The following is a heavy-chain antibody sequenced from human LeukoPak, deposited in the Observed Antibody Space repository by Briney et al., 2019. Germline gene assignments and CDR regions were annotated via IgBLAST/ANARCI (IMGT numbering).Heavy chain of an antibody. CDR2: IYHSGST. Sequence: SETLSLTCAVPGYSISSGYYWGWIRQPPGKGLEWIGSIYHSGSTYYNPSLKSRVTISVDTSKNQFSLKLSSVTAADTAVYYCARQVRQLRAFDYWGQGTLVTVSS. V-gene: IGHV4-38-2*01. D-gene: IGHD2-2*01. CDR3: ARQVRQLRAFDY. CDR1: GYSISSGYY. J-gene: IGHJ4*02.